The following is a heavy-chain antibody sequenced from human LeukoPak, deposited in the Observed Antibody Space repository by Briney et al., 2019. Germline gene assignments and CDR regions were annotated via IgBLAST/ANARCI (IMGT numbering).Heavy chain of an antibody. J-gene: IGHJ4*02. CDR2: ISSSSSYI. V-gene: IGHV3-21*01. Sequence: GGSLRLSCAASGFTFSSYAMSWVRQAPGKGLEWVSSISSSSSYIYYADSVKGRFTISRDNAKNSLYLQMNSLRAEDTAVYYCAKFIAAPFYFDYWGQGTLVSVSS. D-gene: IGHD6-13*01. CDR1: GFTFSSYA. CDR3: AKFIAAPFYFDY.